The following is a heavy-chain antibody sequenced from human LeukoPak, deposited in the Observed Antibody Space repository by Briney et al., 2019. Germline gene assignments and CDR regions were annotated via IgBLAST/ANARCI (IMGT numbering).Heavy chain of an antibody. D-gene: IGHD5-12*01. CDR1: GYTFTVYY. J-gene: IGHJ4*02. CDR2: IKPNSGGT. V-gene: IGHV1-2*02. Sequence: ASVKVSCKASGYTFTVYYMHWVRQAPGQGLEWMGWIKPNSGGTNYARKFQGRVTMTRDTSISTAYMELSRLRSDDTAVYYCARDRAVATIGGVDYWGQGTLVTVSS. CDR3: ARDRAVATIGGVDY.